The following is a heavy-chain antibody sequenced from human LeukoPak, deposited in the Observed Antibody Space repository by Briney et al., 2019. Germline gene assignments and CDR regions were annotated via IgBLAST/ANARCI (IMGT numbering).Heavy chain of an antibody. V-gene: IGHV1-18*01. CDR1: GYTFTSYG. CDR3: ARQDSSGWSALDY. J-gene: IGHJ4*02. Sequence: ASAKVSCKASGYTFTSYGISWVRQAPGQGLEWMGWISANNGDTNYAQKFQGRVTMTTDTSTSTIYMDLRSLTSDDTAVYYCARQDSSGWSALDYWGQGALVTVSS. D-gene: IGHD6-19*01. CDR2: ISANNGDT.